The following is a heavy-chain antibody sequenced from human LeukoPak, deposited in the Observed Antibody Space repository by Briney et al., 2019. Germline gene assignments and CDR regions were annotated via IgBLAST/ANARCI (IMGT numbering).Heavy chain of an antibody. CDR1: GGSVSSNTYY. CDR2: IYYSGST. J-gene: IGHJ4*02. Sequence: SETLSLTCTVSGGSVSSNTYYWGWIRQPPGKGLEWFGSIYYSGSTYYNPSLKSRVTISVDTSKNQFSLKLSSVTAADTAVYYCARGDPYTYGHYFDHWGQGTLVTVSS. V-gene: IGHV4-39*01. D-gene: IGHD5-18*01. CDR3: ARGDPYTYGHYFDH.